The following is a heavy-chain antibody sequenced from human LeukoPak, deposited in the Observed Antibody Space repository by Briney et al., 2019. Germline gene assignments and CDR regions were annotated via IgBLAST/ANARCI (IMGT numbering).Heavy chain of an antibody. Sequence: SETLSLTCTVSGGSISSISHFWAWVRQPPGKGLEWIANIYNTGNTYYNPSLMSRVTISVDTSKNQFTLKVTSVTAADTAVFYCARVGGEGYCSSTSCHGAFDIWGQGTMVTVSS. CDR3: ARVGGEGYCSSTSCHGAFDI. D-gene: IGHD2-2*01. V-gene: IGHV4-39*01. J-gene: IGHJ3*02. CDR2: IYNTGNT. CDR1: GGSISSISHF.